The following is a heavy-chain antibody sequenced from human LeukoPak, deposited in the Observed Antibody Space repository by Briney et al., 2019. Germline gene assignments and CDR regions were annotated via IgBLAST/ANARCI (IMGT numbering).Heavy chain of an antibody. CDR2: INVGNGNT. D-gene: IGHD3-22*01. V-gene: IGHV1-18*01. CDR3: ARGGRLYDNNGPYRGNWFDP. Sequence: ASVKVSCKASGYTFNSYDLSWVRQAPGQGLEWMGWINVGNGNTNYAQRVQGRVTMTTDTSTSTAYMELRSLRSDDTAVYYCARGGRLYDNNGPYRGNWFDPWGQGTLVTVSP. CDR1: GYTFNSYD. J-gene: IGHJ5*02.